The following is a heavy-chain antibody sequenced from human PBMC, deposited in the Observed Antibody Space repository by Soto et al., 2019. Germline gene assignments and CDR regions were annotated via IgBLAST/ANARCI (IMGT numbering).Heavy chain of an antibody. CDR1: GFTFSSYS. D-gene: IGHD6-25*01. CDR2: ISSSSSTI. CDR3: ARGYPAITYYYYMDV. Sequence: EVQLLESGGGLVQPGGSLRLSCAASGFTFSSYSMNWIRQAPGKGLELVSYISSSSSTIYYADSVKGRFTISRDNAKNSLYLQMNSLRAEDTAVYYCARGYPAITYYYYMDVWGKGTTVTVSS. V-gene: IGHV3-48*01. J-gene: IGHJ6*03.